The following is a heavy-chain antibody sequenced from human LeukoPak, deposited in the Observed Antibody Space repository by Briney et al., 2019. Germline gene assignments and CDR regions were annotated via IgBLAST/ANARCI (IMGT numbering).Heavy chain of an antibody. V-gene: IGHV3-53*01. CDR1: GFPFTSNY. D-gene: IGHD1-26*01. Sequence: PGGSLRLSCAASGFPFTSNYMSWVRQAPGKGLEWVSVINIGGSVSYADSVKGRFTISRDNSNSTLYLQMNSLRVEDTALYYCARVRRRVGSRWFDSWGQGTLVTVSS. J-gene: IGHJ5*01. CDR2: INIGGSV. CDR3: ARVRRRVGSRWFDS.